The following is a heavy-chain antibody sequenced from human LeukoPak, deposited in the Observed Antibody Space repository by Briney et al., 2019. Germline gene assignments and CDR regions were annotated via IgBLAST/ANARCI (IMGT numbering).Heavy chain of an antibody. Sequence: GGSLRLSCAASGFTLSSYAMNWVRQAPGKGLEWVSSISADGSTYYADSVKGRFAISRDSSKNTLYLQMNSLRVEDTALYYCARETYRHLDLHSWGQGTLVTVSS. CDR2: ISADGST. J-gene: IGHJ4*02. D-gene: IGHD2-21*01. CDR3: ARETYRHLDLHS. CDR1: GFTLSSYA. V-gene: IGHV3-23*01.